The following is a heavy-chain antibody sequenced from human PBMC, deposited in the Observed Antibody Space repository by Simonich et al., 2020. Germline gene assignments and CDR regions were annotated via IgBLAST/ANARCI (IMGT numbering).Heavy chain of an antibody. V-gene: IGHV1-2*02. J-gene: IGHJ6*03. CDR3: ARGALTGDYYYMDV. CDR2: INPTSGGT. CDR1: GYTFTGYY. Sequence: QVQLVQSGAEVKKPGASVKVSCKASGYTFTGYYMHWERQAPGQGLEWMGWINPTSGGTNYAQKFQGRVTMTRDTSISTAYMELSRLRSDDTAVYYCARGALTGDYYYMDVWGKGTTVTVSS. D-gene: IGHD7-27*01.